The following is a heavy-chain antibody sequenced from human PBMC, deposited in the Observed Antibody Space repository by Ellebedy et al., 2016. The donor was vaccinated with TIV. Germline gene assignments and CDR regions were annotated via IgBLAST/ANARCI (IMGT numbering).Heavy chain of an antibody. J-gene: IGHJ4*02. CDR2: IKQDGSVK. CDR1: GFTFSSYW. D-gene: IGHD2-2*01. Sequence: GGSLRLSCAASGFTFSSYWMSWVRQAPGKGLEWVANIKQDGSVKYYVDSVKGRFTISRDNAKNSLYLQMNSLRAEDTAVYYCAGGRGYAHQGLNFDYWGQGTLVTVSS. CDR3: AGGRGYAHQGLNFDY. V-gene: IGHV3-7*03.